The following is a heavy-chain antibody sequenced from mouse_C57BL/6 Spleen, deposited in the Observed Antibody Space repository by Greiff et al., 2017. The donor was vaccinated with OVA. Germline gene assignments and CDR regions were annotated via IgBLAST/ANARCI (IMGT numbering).Heavy chain of an antibody. D-gene: IGHD2-4*01. J-gene: IGHJ4*01. CDR1: GYSITSGYY. CDR3: ARDGDYDDYAMDY. V-gene: IGHV3-6*01. Sequence: VQLKESGPGLVKPSQSLSLTCSVTGYSITSGYYWNWIRQFPGNKLEWMGYISYDGSNNYNPSLKNRISITRDTSKNQFFLKLNSVTTEDTATYYCARDGDYDDYAMDYWGQGTSVTVSS. CDR2: ISYDGSN.